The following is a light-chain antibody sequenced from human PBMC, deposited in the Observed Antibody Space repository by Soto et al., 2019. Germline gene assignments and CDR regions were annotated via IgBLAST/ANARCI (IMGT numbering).Light chain of an antibody. V-gene: IGKV3-20*01. CDR2: AAS. CDR3: QQSGSSPPT. J-gene: IGKJ1*01. CDR1: QTFSNSF. Sequence: EIVLTQSPGTLSLSPGERATLSCRASQTFSNSFLSWFQQIPGQAPRLLIYAASNRATGIPDRFSGSGSGTDFTLTISRLEPEDFAVYYCQQSGSSPPTFGQGTKVDIK.